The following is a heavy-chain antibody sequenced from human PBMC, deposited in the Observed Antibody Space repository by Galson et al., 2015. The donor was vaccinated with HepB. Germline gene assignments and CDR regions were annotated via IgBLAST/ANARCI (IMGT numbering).Heavy chain of an antibody. V-gene: IGHV1-69*04. CDR3: AREGAVRGVIIPNFDY. CDR1: GGTFSSYT. D-gene: IGHD3-10*01. J-gene: IGHJ4*02. CDR2: IIPILGIA. Sequence: SVKVSCKASGGTFSSYTISWVRQAPGQGLEWMGRIIPILGIANYAQKFQGRVTITADKSTSTAYMELSSLRSEDTAVYYCAREGAVRGVIIPNFDYWGQGTLVTVSS.